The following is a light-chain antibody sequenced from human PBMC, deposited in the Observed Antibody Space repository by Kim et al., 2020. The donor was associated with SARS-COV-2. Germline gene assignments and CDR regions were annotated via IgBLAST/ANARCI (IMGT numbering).Light chain of an antibody. J-gene: IGKJ3*01. CDR2: DAS. CDR1: HDINNY. V-gene: IGKV1-33*01. CDR3: QQSDNLPFT. Sequence: ESVGDRVTITCHESHDINNYLNWYQLKPGKAPRLLIYDASILQTRLPSRFSGSGSGTHFTFTIDSLQPEDIATYYCQQSDNLPFTFGPGTKVDIK.